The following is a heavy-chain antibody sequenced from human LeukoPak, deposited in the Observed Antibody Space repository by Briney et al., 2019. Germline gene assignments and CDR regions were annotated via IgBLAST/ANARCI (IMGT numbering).Heavy chain of an antibody. CDR2: ISGSGSST. J-gene: IGHJ4*02. CDR3: AKARYLWFGEKPFDY. D-gene: IGHD3-10*01. V-gene: IGHV3-23*01. Sequence: ETLSLTCTVAGDSITSHYWSWIRQPAGKGLEWVAAISGSGSSTYDADPVTGRFTISRDNSKNTLYLQMNSLRAEDTDVYYCAKARYLWFGEKPFDYWGQGTLVTVSS. CDR1: GDSITSHY.